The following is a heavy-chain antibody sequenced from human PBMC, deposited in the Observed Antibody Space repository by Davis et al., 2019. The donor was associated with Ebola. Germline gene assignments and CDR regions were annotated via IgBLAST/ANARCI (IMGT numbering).Heavy chain of an antibody. CDR3: ARAGGSTTLTAPSMDV. Sequence: GESLKISCAASGFTFSSYWMHWVRQAPGKGLVWVSRINSDGSSTSYADSVKGRFTISSDNAKNSLYLQMNSLRAEDTAVYYCARAGGSTTLTAPSMDVWGQGTTVTVSS. V-gene: IGHV3-74*01. CDR1: GFTFSSYW. CDR2: INSDGSST. J-gene: IGHJ6*02. D-gene: IGHD2/OR15-2a*01.